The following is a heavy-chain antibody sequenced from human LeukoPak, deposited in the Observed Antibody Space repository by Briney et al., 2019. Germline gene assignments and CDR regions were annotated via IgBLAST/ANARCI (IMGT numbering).Heavy chain of an antibody. V-gene: IGHV3-74*01. CDR3: ARAYCSSTSCRLDY. CDR2: INGDGSTT. CDR1: GFTFSSYW. J-gene: IGHJ4*02. Sequence: GGSLRLSCAASGFTFSSYWMHWVRQDPGKGLVWVSRINGDGSTTSYADSVKGRFTISRDNAKNTLYLQMNGLRAEDTAVYYCARAYCSSTSCRLDYWGQGTLVTVSS. D-gene: IGHD2-2*01.